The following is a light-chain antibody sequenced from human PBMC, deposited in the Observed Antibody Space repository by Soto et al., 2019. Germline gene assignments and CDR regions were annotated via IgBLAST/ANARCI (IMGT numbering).Light chain of an antibody. CDR1: SSNIGAGYD. J-gene: IGLJ2*01. V-gene: IGLV1-40*01. CDR3: QSYDSSLSAVV. Sequence: QLVLTQPPSVSGAPGQRVTISCTGSSSNIGAGYDVHWYQLLPGTAPKLLIYVNSNRPSGVPDRFSGSKSGTSASLAITGLQAEDEADYYCQSYDSSLSAVVFGGGTKLTVL. CDR2: VNS.